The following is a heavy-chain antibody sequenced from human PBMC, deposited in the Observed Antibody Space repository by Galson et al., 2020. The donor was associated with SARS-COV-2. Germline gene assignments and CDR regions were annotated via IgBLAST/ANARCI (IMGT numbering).Heavy chain of an antibody. D-gene: IGHD3-16*01. CDR1: GGTFSSYA. CDR3: ATVPRGGNKSDWYFDL. V-gene: IGHV1-69*13. J-gene: IGHJ2*01. CDR2: IIPIFGTA. Sequence: SVKVSCKASGGTFSSYAISWVRQAPGQGLEWMGGIIPIFGTANYAQKFQGRVTITADESTSTAYMELSSLRSEDTAVYYCATVPRGGNKSDWYFDLWGRGTLVTVSS.